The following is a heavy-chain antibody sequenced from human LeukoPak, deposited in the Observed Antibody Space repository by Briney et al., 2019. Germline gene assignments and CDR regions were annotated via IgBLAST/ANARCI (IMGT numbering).Heavy chain of an antibody. CDR1: EFTFTNYL. Sequence: PGGSLRLSCIASEFTFTNYLMSWVRQAPGKGLEWVAYINQHGSETFYVDSVKGRFTISRDNTQNSLYLQMNSLTAEDTAIYYCAKATGTLGNWGQGTLVTVSS. V-gene: IGHV3-7*03. J-gene: IGHJ4*02. CDR3: AKATGTLGN. D-gene: IGHD1-1*01. CDR2: INQHGSET.